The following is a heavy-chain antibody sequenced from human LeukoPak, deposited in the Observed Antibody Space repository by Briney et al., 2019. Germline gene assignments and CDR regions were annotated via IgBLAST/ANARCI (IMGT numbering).Heavy chain of an antibody. CDR1: GGSFSGYY. CDR2: INHSGST. Sequence: SETLSLTCAVYGGSFSGYYWSWMRQPPGKGLEWIGEINHSGSTNYNPSLKSRVTISVYTSKNQFSVKLSSVSAADTAVYYGAGGLNWGSPYFDYWGQGTLVTVSS. D-gene: IGHD7-27*01. CDR3: AGGLNWGSPYFDY. J-gene: IGHJ4*02. V-gene: IGHV4-34*01.